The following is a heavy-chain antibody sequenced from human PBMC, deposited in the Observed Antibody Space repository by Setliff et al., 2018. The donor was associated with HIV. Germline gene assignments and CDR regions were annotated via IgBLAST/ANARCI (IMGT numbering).Heavy chain of an antibody. CDR1: GGSISSYY. J-gene: IGHJ5*02. CDR3: ARYRYYYDSSGYGRWFDP. Sequence: PSETLSLTCTVSGGSISSYYWSWIRQPPGKGLEWIGYIYTSGSVNYNPSLNSRVTISVDTSKNQFSLRLNSVTAADTAVYYCARYRYYYDSSGYGRWFDPWGQGTLVTVSS. CDR2: IYTSGSV. V-gene: IGHV4-4*09. D-gene: IGHD3-22*01.